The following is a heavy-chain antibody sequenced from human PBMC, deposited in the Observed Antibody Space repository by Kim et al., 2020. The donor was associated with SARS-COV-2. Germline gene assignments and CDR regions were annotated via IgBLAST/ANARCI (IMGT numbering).Heavy chain of an antibody. CDR2: ISAYNGNT. V-gene: IGHV1-18*01. CDR3: ARDPPNHWVRGVIGNLDY. J-gene: IGHJ4*02. CDR1: GYTFTSYG. D-gene: IGHD3-10*01. Sequence: ASVKVSCKASGYTFTSYGISWVRQAPGQGLEWMGWISAYNGNTNYAQKLQGRVTMTTDTSTSTAYMELRSLRSDDTAVYYCARDPPNHWVRGVIGNLDYWGQGTLVTVSS.